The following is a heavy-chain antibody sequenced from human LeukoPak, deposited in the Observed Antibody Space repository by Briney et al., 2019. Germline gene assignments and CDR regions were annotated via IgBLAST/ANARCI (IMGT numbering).Heavy chain of an antibody. V-gene: IGHV1-18*01. CDR3: ARGGASSGYDY. CDR2: ISTHSGKT. Sequence: ASVKVSCKASGYTFISYDISWVRQAPGQGLEWVGWISTHSGKTNYAHKVQGRVTMTTDTSTSTAYMELRSLTSDDTAIYYCARGGASSGYDYWGQGTLVTVSS. CDR1: GYTFISYD. D-gene: IGHD5-12*01. J-gene: IGHJ4*02.